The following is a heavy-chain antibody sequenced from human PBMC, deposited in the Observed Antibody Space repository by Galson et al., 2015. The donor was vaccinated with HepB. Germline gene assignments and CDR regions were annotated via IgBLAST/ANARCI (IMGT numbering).Heavy chain of an antibody. CDR3: ASGRPLAVAGKYFDY. D-gene: IGHD6-19*01. V-gene: IGHV4-61*01. J-gene: IGHJ4*02. Sequence: SETLSLTCTVSGGSVSSGSYYWSWIRQPPGKGLEWIGYIYYSGSTNYNPSLKSRVTISVDTSKNQFSLKLSSVTAADTAVHYCASGRPLAVAGKYFDYWGQGTLVTVSS. CDR2: IYYSGST. CDR1: GGSVSSGSYY.